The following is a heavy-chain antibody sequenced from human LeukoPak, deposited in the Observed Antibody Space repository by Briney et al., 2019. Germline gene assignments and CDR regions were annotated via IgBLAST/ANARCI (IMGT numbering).Heavy chain of an antibody. V-gene: IGHV1-2*02. CDR2: INPNSGGT. CDR1: GYTFTGYY. J-gene: IGHJ6*03. CDR3: ARAGSSWYNYYYYMDV. D-gene: IGHD6-13*01. Sequence: RASVKVSCKASGYTFTGYYMHWVRQAPGQGLEWMGWINPNSGGTSYAQKFQGRVTMTRDTSISTAYMELSRLRSDDTAVYYCARAGSSWYNYYYYMDVWGKGTTVTVSS.